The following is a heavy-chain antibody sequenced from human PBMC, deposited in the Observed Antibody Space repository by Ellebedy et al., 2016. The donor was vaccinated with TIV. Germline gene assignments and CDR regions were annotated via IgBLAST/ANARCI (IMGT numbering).Heavy chain of an antibody. Sequence: AASVKVSCKASGGTFSSYAISWVRQAPGQGLEWMGRIIPILGIANYAQKFQGRVTMTRNTSISTAYMELSSLRSEDTAVYYCARLYCSSTSCYAWDYYYYGMDVWGQGTTVTVSS. V-gene: IGHV1-69*04. CDR1: GGTFSSYA. CDR3: ARLYCSSTSCYAWDYYYYGMDV. CDR2: IIPILGIA. J-gene: IGHJ6*02. D-gene: IGHD2-2*01.